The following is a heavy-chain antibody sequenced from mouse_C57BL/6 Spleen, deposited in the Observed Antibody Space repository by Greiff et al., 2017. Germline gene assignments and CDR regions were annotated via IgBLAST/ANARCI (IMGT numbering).Heavy chain of an antibody. CDR2: IDPANGNT. D-gene: IGHD1-1*01. J-gene: IGHJ1*03. CDR3: ARWGYYGSSSGYFDV. V-gene: IGHV14-3*01. Sequence: VQLQQSVAELVRPGASVKLSCTASGFNIKNTYMHWVKQRPEQGLEWIGRIDPANGNTKYAPKFQGKATITADTSSNTAYLQLSRLTSADTAIYYCARWGYYGSSSGYFDVWGTGTTVTVSS. CDR1: GFNIKNTY.